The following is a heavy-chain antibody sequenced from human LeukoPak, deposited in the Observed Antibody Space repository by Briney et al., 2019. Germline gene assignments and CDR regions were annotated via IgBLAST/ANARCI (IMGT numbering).Heavy chain of an antibody. D-gene: IGHD5-24*01. CDR2: INPNSGGT. CDR3: ARGEGWLQFEFSLEFDY. CDR1: GYTFTGYY. V-gene: IGHV1-2*04. Sequence: ASVKVSCKASGYTFTGYYMHWVRQAPGQGLEWMGWINPNSGGTNYAQKFQGWVTMTRDTSISTAYMELSRLRSDDTAVYYCARGEGWLQFEFSLEFDYWGQGTLVTVSS. J-gene: IGHJ4*02.